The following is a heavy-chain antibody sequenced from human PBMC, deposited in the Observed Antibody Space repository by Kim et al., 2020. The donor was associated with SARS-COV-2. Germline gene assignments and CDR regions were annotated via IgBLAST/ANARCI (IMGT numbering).Heavy chain of an antibody. CDR2: IKQDGSET. CDR1: GFNFGGYW. CDR3: AHYDFWSGYAFDI. D-gene: IGHD3-3*01. V-gene: IGHV3-7*01. J-gene: IGHJ3*02. Sequence: GGSLRLSCAASGFNFGGYWMTWVRQAPGRGLEWVANIKQDGSETYYVDSVKGRFTISRDNAKNSLYLQMNSLRADDTAVYYCAHYDFWSGYAFDIWGQGSMVTVSS.